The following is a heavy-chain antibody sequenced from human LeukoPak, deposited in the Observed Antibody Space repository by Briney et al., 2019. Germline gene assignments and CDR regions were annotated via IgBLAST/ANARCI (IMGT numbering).Heavy chain of an antibody. V-gene: IGHV3-23*01. CDR3: AKESRSSGYYGSAFDI. D-gene: IGHD3-22*01. CDR1: GITFSSYA. J-gene: IGHJ3*02. CDR2: ISGSGGST. Sequence: GGSLRLSCAASGITFSSYAMSWVRQAPGKGLEWVSAISGSGGSTYYADSVKGRFTISRDNSKNTLYLQMNSLRAEDTAVYYCAKESRSSGYYGSAFDIWGQGTMVTVSS.